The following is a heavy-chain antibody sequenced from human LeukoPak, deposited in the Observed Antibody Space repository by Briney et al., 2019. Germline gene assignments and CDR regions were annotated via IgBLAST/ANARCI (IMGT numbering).Heavy chain of an antibody. Sequence: SETLSLTCAVYGGSFSGYYWSWIRQPPGKGLEWIGEINHSGSTNYNASLKSRVTISVDTSKNQFSLRLSSVTAADTAVYYCAPRGDIEHSYGYGKWFDPWGEGKRGTVSS. V-gene: IGHV4-34*01. J-gene: IGHJ5*02. CDR3: APRGDIEHSYGYGKWFDP. D-gene: IGHD5-18*01. CDR2: INHSGST. CDR1: GGSFSGYY.